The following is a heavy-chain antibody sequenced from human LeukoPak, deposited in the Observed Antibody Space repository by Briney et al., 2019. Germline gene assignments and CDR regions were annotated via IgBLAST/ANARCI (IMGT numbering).Heavy chain of an antibody. CDR3: ARARQWLAYFDY. Sequence: KPGASVKVSCKASGYTFTSYAMHWVRQAPGQRLEWMGWINAGNGNTKYSQKFQGGVTITRDTSASTAYMGLSSLRSEDTAVYYCARARQWLAYFDYWGQGTLVTVSS. CDR2: INAGNGNT. J-gene: IGHJ4*02. D-gene: IGHD6-19*01. V-gene: IGHV1-3*01. CDR1: GYTFTSYA.